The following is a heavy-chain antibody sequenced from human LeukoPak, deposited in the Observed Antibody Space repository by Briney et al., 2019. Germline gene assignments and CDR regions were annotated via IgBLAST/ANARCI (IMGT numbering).Heavy chain of an antibody. CDR3: ARDPGVGYYYDSSGYYLDY. CDR2: ISAYNGNT. J-gene: IGHJ4*02. Sequence: ASVKVSCKASGYTFTSYGISWVRQAPGQGLEWMGWISAYNGNTNYAQKLQGRVTMTTDTSTSTAYMELRSLRSDDTAVYYCARDPGVGYYYDSSGYYLDYWGQGTLVTVSS. D-gene: IGHD3-22*01. CDR1: GYTFTSYG. V-gene: IGHV1-18*01.